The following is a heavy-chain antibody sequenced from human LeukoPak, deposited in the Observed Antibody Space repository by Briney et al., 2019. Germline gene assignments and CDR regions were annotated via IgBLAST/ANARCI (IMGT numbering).Heavy chain of an antibody. CDR1: GFTFSSYW. CDR2: IEQDGSEK. V-gene: IGHV3-7*01. CDR3: ARSYYGSGTSYGMDV. D-gene: IGHD3-10*01. J-gene: IGHJ6*02. Sequence: GGSLRLSCAASGFTFSSYWMSWVRQAPGKGLEWVANIEQDGSEKYYVDSVKGRFTISRDNAKNSLYLQMNSLRAEDTAVYYCARSYYGSGTSYGMDVWGQGTTVTVSS.